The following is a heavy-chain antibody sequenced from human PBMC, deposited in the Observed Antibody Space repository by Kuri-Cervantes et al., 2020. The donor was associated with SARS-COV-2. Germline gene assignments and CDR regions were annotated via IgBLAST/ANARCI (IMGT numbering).Heavy chain of an antibody. J-gene: IGHJ5*02. CDR3: AEGHSGT. V-gene: IGHV3-33*01. D-gene: IGHD1-26*01. CDR1: GFTFSSYG. CDR2: IWYDGSNK. Sequence: GESLKISCAASGFTFSSYGMHWVRQAPGKGLEWVAVIWYDGSNKYYADSVKGRFTISRDNSKNTLYLQMDSLRAEDTAVYYCAEGHSGTWGQGTLVTVSS.